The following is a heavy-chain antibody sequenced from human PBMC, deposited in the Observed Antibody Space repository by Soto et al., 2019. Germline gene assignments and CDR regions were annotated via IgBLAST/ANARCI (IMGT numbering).Heavy chain of an antibody. CDR1: GGSISSSRCH. CDR2: IKYSRTT. V-gene: IGHV4-39*01. J-gene: IGHJ3*02. Sequence: SETLSLTCTVSGGSISSSRCHWGWIRPPPGKGLKWIASIKYSRTTFYNPSLKNSVTLSEDTSKNLFALKLSSVTAAETAVYYCARHGITGSYYDAFDIWGQGTMVT. D-gene: IGHD1-26*01. CDR3: ARHGITGSYYDAFDI.